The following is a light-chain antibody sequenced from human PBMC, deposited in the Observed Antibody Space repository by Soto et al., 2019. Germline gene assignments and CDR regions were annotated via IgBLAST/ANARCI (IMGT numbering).Light chain of an antibody. CDR2: WAS. CDR1: QVVLYSSNNKNY. V-gene: IGKV4-1*01. J-gene: IGKJ3*01. CDR3: QQYYSTPFT. Sequence: DIVMTQSPDSLALSLGERATINCKSSQVVLYSSNNKNYLAWYQQKPGQPPKLLIYWASTRESGVPDRFSGSGSGTDFTLTISSLQAEDVAVYYCQQYYSTPFTFGPGTKVDIK.